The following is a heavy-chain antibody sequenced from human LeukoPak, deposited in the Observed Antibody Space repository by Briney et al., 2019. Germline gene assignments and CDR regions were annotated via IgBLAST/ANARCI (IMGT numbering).Heavy chain of an antibody. D-gene: IGHD3-10*01. Sequence: SGTLSLTCAVYGGSFSGYYWSWIRQPPGKGLEWIGEINHSGSTNYNPSLKSRVTISVDTSKNQFSLKLSSVTAADTAVYYCARGGLLWFGELGPWFDPWGQGTLVTVSS. V-gene: IGHV4-34*01. CDR1: GGSFSGYY. J-gene: IGHJ5*02. CDR3: ARGGLLWFGELGPWFDP. CDR2: INHSGST.